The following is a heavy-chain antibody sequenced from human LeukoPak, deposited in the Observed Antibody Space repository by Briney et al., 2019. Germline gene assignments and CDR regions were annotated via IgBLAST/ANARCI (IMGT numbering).Heavy chain of an antibody. Sequence: SKTLSLTCTVSGGSISRYYWNWIRQPPGKGLEWFGYIYYSGSTNYNPSLKSRVTISVDTSKNQFSLKLSSVTAADTAVYYCARGFYGDYLFDAFDMWGQGTMVTVSS. J-gene: IGHJ3*02. CDR2: IYYSGST. CDR1: GGSISRYY. D-gene: IGHD4-17*01. CDR3: ARGFYGDYLFDAFDM. V-gene: IGHV4-59*01.